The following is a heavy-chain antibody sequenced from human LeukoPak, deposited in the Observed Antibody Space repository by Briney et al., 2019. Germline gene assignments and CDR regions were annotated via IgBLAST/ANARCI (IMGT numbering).Heavy chain of an antibody. Sequence: PGGSLRLSCAASGFTFNDYAMHWVRQAPGKGLEWVSGISWNSGSIGYADSVKGRFTISRDNAKNSLYLQMNSLRAEDTAVYYCAKDPYYDILTGYYIPTYFDYWGQGTLVTVSS. CDR2: ISWNSGSI. CDR1: GFTFNDYA. D-gene: IGHD3-9*01. CDR3: AKDPYYDILTGYYIPTYFDY. J-gene: IGHJ4*02. V-gene: IGHV3-9*01.